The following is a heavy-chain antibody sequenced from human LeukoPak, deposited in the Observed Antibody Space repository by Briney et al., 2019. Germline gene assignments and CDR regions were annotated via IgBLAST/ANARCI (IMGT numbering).Heavy chain of an antibody. CDR3: ARGVWPQADV. CDR2: ISSSSSTI. J-gene: IGHJ6*02. CDR1: EFTFSSYS. V-gene: IGHV3-48*02. D-gene: IGHD3-16*01. Sequence: PGGSLRLSCAASEFTFSSYSMNWVRQAPGKGLEWVSYISSSSSTIYYADSVKGRFTISRDNAKNSLYLQMYSLRDEDTAVYYCARGVWPQADVWGQGTTVTVSS.